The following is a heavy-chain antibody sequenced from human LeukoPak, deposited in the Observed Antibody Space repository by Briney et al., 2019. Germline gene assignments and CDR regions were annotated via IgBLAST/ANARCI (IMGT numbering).Heavy chain of an antibody. CDR2: ISSSSSYI. J-gene: IGHJ4*02. CDR3: AREDGDYVFDY. V-gene: IGHV3-21*01. CDR1: GFTISSYS. Sequence: KPGGSVRRSCAASGFTISSYSRNWLRQAPGKGLEWVSSISSSSSYIYYADSVKGRFTNSRDNAKNSLYLQMNSLRAEDTAVYYCAREDGDYVFDYWGQVALVTVSS. D-gene: IGHD4-17*01.